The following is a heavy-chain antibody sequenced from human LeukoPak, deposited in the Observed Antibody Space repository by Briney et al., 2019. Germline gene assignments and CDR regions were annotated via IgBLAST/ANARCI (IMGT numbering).Heavy chain of an antibody. CDR2: ISVSGVGT. V-gene: IGHV3-23*01. CDR1: GFTFSSYA. CDR3: AKRYAVAGSSSYFDY. Sequence: GGSLRLSCAASGFTFSSYAMSWVRQAPGKGLEWVSAISVSGVGTYYADSVKGRFTISRDNSKNTLYLQMNSLRAEDTAVYYCAKRYAVAGSSSYFDYWGQGTLVTVSS. D-gene: IGHD6-19*01. J-gene: IGHJ4*02.